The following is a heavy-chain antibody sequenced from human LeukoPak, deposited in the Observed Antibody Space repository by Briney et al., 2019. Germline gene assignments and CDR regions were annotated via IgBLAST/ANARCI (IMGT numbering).Heavy chain of an antibody. CDR2: INAGNGNT. V-gene: IGHV1-3*01. CDR3: AREDLAATNAFDI. J-gene: IGHJ3*02. D-gene: IGHD2-15*01. CDR1: GYTFTSYA. Sequence: ASVKVSCKASGYTFTSYATHWVRQAPGQRLEWMGWINAGNGNTKYSQKFQGRVTITRDTSASTAYMELSSLRSEDTAVYYCAREDLAATNAFDIWGQGTMVTVSS.